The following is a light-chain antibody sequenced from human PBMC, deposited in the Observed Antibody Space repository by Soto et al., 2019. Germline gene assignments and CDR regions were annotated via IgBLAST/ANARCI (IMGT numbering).Light chain of an antibody. V-gene: IGKV3-11*01. Sequence: EIVLTQSPATLSLSPGERATLSCRASRGVSRYLAWYQQKPGQAPRLLIYDTSNRATGIPPRFSGSGSGTDFTLTISSLEPEDSAVYYCQQRHMWPITFGQGTRLEIK. J-gene: IGKJ5*01. CDR1: RGVSRY. CDR3: QQRHMWPIT. CDR2: DTS.